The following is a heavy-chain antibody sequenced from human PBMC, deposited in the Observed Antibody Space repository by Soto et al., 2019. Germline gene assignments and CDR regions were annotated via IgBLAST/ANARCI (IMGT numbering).Heavy chain of an antibody. V-gene: IGHV1-3*01. CDR2: INASNGNT. Sequence: ASVKVSCKASGYTFTSYAMHWVRQAPGQRLEWMGWINASNGNTKYSQKFQGRVTITRDTSASTAYMELSSLRSEDTAVYYCASARGNTYYYDSSGYQTLDYWGQGTLVTVSS. CDR3: ASARGNTYYYDSSGYQTLDY. D-gene: IGHD3-22*01. J-gene: IGHJ4*02. CDR1: GYTFTSYA.